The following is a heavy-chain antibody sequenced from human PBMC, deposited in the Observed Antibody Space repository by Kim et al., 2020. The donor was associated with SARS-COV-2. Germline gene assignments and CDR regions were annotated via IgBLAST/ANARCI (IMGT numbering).Heavy chain of an antibody. CDR2: IWYDGSNK. D-gene: IGHD3-22*01. CDR3: ARDKSTYYYDSSGYSYFDY. V-gene: IGHV3-33*01. Sequence: GGSLRLSCAASGFTFSSYGMHWVRQAPGKGLEWVAVIWYDGSNKYYADSVKGRFTISRDNSKNTLYLQMNSLRAEDTAVYYCARDKSTYYYDSSGYSYFDYWGQGTLVTGSS. J-gene: IGHJ4*02. CDR1: GFTFSSYG.